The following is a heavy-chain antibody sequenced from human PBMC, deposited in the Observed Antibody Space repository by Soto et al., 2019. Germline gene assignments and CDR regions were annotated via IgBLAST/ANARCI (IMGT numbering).Heavy chain of an antibody. D-gene: IGHD3-10*02. CDR2: ISYDGNNK. J-gene: IGHJ6*02. CDR3: ARDHGMFLSYYYYGMYV. CDR1: GFTFSRFS. Sequence: QVQLVESGGGVVQPGRSLRLSCAASGFTFSRFSMHWVRQAPGKGLAWVAVISYDGNNKHFAESVKGRFSISRDDSKNTVYLEMNNLRGDDSAVYYCARDHGMFLSYYYYGMYVWGQGTTVTVSS. V-gene: IGHV3-30-3*01.